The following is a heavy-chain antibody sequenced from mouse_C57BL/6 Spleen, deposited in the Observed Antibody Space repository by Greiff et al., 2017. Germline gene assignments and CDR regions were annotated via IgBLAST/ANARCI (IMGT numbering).Heavy chain of an antibody. D-gene: IGHD1-1*01. Sequence: QVQLKQSGAELARPGASVKLSCKASGYTFTSYGISWVKQRTGQGLEWIGEIYPRSGNTYYNEKFKGKATLTADKSSSTAYMELRSLTSEDSAVYFCAPSTVVESPYFDYWGQGTTLTVSS. V-gene: IGHV1-81*01. J-gene: IGHJ2*01. CDR1: GYTFTSYG. CDR3: APSTVVESPYFDY. CDR2: IYPRSGNT.